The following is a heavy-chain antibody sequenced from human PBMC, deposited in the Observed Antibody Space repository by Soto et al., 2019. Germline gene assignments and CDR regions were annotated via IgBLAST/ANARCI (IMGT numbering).Heavy chain of an antibody. D-gene: IGHD2-2*02. CDR2: ISYDGSNK. J-gene: IGHJ6*03. CDR3: AKDPAPVVPAAINYYYYYMDV. Sequence: VAVISYDGSNKYYADSVKGRFTISRDNSKNTLYLQMNSLRAEDTAVYYCAKDPAPVVPAAINYYYYYMDVWGKGTTVTVSS. V-gene: IGHV3-30*18.